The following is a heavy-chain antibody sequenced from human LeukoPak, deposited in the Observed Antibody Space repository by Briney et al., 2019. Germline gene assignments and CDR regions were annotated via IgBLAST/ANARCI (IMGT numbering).Heavy chain of an antibody. D-gene: IGHD3-22*01. CDR2: INHSGST. Sequence: SETLSLTCTVSGDSISSTTYFWDWIRQPPGKGLEWIGEINHSGSTNYNPSLKSRVTISVDTSKNQFSLKLSSVTAADTAVYYCARGPDTYYYDSSGYYVMWGQGTLVTVSS. J-gene: IGHJ4*02. CDR3: ARGPDTYYYDSSGYYVM. V-gene: IGHV4-39*07. CDR1: GDSISSTTYF.